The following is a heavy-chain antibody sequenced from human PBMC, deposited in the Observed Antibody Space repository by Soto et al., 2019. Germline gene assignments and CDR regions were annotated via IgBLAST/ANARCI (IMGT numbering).Heavy chain of an antibody. D-gene: IGHD2-2*01. Sequence: ESGPTLVNPTQTLTLTCTFSGFSLSTGGMCVSWIRQPPGKALEWLARIDWDDDKYYSTSVKSRLTISKDTSKNQVVLTMTNMDPADTATYYCARITGPGYCTTTNCLKRGNFDFWGQGTLVTVSS. V-gene: IGHV2-70*11. CDR2: IDWDDDK. J-gene: IGHJ4*02. CDR1: GFSLSTGGMC. CDR3: ARITGPGYCTTTNCLKRGNFDF.